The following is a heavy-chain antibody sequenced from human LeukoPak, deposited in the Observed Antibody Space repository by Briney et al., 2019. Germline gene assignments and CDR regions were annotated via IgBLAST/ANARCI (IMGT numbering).Heavy chain of an antibody. CDR1: KYTFTASY. J-gene: IGHJ4*02. CDR2: IHPNTGTT. Sequence: GASVKVSCKASKYTFTASYIHWVRQAPGQGLEWMGWIHPNTGTTNFAQKFQGRVALTRDASITTAYMDLSSLRSDDTAMYYCARHSGEQWPSHFDYWGQGILVTVSS. CDR3: ARHSGEQWPSHFDY. D-gene: IGHD6-19*01. V-gene: IGHV1-2*02.